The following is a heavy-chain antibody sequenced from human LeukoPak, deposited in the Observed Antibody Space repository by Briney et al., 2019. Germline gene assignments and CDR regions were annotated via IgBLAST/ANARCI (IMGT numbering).Heavy chain of an antibody. D-gene: IGHD4-23*01. Sequence: GGSLRLSCAASGFTVSSHYMSWVRQAPGKGLEWVSILYSGGSTYHADSVKGRFTISRDNSKITLFLQMDSMRPEDTAVYYCARLYGGNSEGDYWGQGTLVTVSS. CDR2: LYSGGST. CDR3: ARLYGGNSEGDY. CDR1: GFTVSSHY. V-gene: IGHV3-66*02. J-gene: IGHJ4*02.